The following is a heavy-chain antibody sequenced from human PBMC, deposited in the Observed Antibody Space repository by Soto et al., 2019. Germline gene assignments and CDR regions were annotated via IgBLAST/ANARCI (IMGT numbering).Heavy chain of an antibody. V-gene: IGHV5-51*01. D-gene: IGHD6-19*01. CDR2: IYPGDSDT. J-gene: IGHJ3*02. CDR3: ARPGGWYEPDAFDI. CDR1: GDSFTTSW. Sequence: GESLKISCQGSGDSFTTSWIAWVRQMPGEGLECMGIIYPGDSDTRYSPSFQGQVTISADKSISTAYLQWSSLKASDTAMYYCARPGGWYEPDAFDIWGQGTMVTVSS.